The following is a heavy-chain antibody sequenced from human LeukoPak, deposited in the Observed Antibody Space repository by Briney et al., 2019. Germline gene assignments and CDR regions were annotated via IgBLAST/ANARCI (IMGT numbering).Heavy chain of an antibody. D-gene: IGHD3-22*01. J-gene: IGHJ6*03. V-gene: IGHV4-34*01. CDR1: GGSFSGYY. CDR3: ARDTYYYDSSGYYPFYYYYYYYMDV. CDR2: INHSGST. Sequence: SETLSLTCAVYGGSFSGYYWSWIRQPPGKGLEWIGEINHSGSTNYNPSLKSRVTISVDTSKNQFSLKLSSVTAADTAVYYCARDTYYYDSSGYYPFYYYYYYYMDVWGKGTTVTVSS.